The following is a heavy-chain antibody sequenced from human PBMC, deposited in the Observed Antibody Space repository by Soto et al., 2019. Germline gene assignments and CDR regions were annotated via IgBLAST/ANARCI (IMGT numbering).Heavy chain of an antibody. CDR1: GGSITSSSCY. CDR3: ARGTYYYGSGSYWADYGMDV. CDR2: IYYSGST. J-gene: IGHJ6*02. D-gene: IGHD3-10*01. Sequence: SETLSLTCTVSGGSITSSSCYWIWIRQPPGKGLEWIGYIYYSGSTNYHPSLKSRVTISVDTSKNQFSLKLSSVTAADTAVYYCARGTYYYGSGSYWADYGMDVWGQGTTVTVSS. V-gene: IGHV4-61*01.